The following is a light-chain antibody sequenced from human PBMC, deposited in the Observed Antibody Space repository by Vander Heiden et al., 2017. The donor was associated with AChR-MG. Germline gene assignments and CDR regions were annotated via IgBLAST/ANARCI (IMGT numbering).Light chain of an antibody. CDR1: HWGNKY. V-gene: IGLV3-1*01. CDR2: HYR. Sequence: SYELTQPPSVSVSPGQTASITCSADHWGNKYAFWYQQKPGKSPGLLIYHYRKGPSGIHEGFSGSNTGNTATLTISGTQAMDEADYYCQAWDSRIVFGGGTKLTVL. J-gene: IGLJ2*01. CDR3: QAWDSRIV.